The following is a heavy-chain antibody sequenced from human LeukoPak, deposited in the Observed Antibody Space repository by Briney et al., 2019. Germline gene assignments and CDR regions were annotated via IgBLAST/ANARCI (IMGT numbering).Heavy chain of an antibody. CDR1: GYTFTGYY. CDR3: ASPWYGDAFDI. CDR2: INPNSGGT. J-gene: IGHJ3*02. V-gene: IGHV1-2*04. Sequence: ASVKVSCKASGYTFTGYYMHWVRQAPGHGLERMGWINPNSGGTNYAQKFQGWVTMTRDTSISTAYMELSSLRSEDTAVYYCASPWYGDAFDIWGQGTMVTVSS. D-gene: IGHD2-15*01.